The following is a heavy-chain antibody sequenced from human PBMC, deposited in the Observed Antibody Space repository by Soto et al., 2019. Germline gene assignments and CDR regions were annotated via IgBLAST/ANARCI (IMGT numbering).Heavy chain of an antibody. J-gene: IGHJ4*02. D-gene: IGHD4-17*01. V-gene: IGHV1-46*01. CDR3: ARDSAYGDYQYSFDY. CDR2: INPSGGST. Sequence: QVQLVQSGAEVKKPGASVKVSCKASGYTFTNYYMHWVRQAPGQGLEWMGKINPSGGSTSYAQSFQGRVTMTRDTFTSTVYMELSSLRSEDTAMYYCARDSAYGDYQYSFDYWGQGTLVTVSS. CDR1: GYTFTNYY.